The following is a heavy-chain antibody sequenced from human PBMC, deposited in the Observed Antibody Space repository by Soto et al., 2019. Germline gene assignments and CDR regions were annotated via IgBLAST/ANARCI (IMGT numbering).Heavy chain of an antibody. D-gene: IGHD3-3*01. Sequence: SETLSLTCSVSDSSLSSSTYYWGWIRQPPGKGLEWIGSIYYSGNSYYNPPLKSRVTISVDTSKNQLSLTRTSVTAADTAVYYCARGWDFWSGYYTGGFDYWGQGTPVTVSS. V-gene: IGHV4-39*01. CDR2: IYYSGNS. CDR1: DSSLSSSTYY. J-gene: IGHJ4*02. CDR3: ARGWDFWSGYYTGGFDY.